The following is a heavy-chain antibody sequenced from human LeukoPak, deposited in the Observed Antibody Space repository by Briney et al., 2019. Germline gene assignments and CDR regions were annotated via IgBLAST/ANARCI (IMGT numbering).Heavy chain of an antibody. J-gene: IGHJ4*02. CDR2: IYPGGSDT. V-gene: IGHV5-51*01. CDR3: ARLYYYDSSGYYYFDY. Sequence: GESLKISCKGSGYSFTSYWIGWVRQMPGKGLEWMGIIYPGGSDTRYSPSFQGQVTISADKSISTAYLQWSSLKASDTAMYYCARLYYYDSSGYYYFDYWGQGTLVTVSS. D-gene: IGHD3-22*01. CDR1: GYSFTSYW.